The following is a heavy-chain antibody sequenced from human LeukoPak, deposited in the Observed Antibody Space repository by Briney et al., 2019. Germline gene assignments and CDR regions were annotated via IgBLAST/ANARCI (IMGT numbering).Heavy chain of an antibody. CDR2: MSPNSGDT. V-gene: IGHV1-8*01. CDR3: ARGPPNWGYDY. J-gene: IGHJ4*02. D-gene: IGHD7-27*01. CDR1: GYTFTSYD. Sequence: GASVKVSCKASGYTFTSYDFNWVRQATGQRPEWMGWMSPNSGDTGYAQKFQDRVTMTRNTSISTADMELSSLRSDDTAVYYCARGPPNWGYDYWGPGTLDTVSS.